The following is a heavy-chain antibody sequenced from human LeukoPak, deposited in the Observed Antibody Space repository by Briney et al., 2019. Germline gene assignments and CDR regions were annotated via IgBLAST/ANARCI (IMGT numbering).Heavy chain of an antibody. J-gene: IGHJ4*01. D-gene: IGHD1-26*01. CDR3: VRDRVGTTGVPYFDF. CDR2: IYYSGSP. V-gene: IGHV4-39*07. CDR1: GGSINSGSYY. Sequence: SETLSLTCTVSGGSINSGSYYWGWIRQPPGKGLEWIGSIYYSGSPNYNPSLKSRVTISIDTSKNQFSLKLSSVTAADTAVYYCVRDRVGTTGVPYFDFWGQGTLVIVSS.